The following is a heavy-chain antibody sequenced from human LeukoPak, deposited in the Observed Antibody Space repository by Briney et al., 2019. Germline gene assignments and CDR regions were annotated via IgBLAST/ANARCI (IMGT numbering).Heavy chain of an antibody. D-gene: IGHD3-22*01. CDR1: GFTFRNSW. J-gene: IGHJ4*02. V-gene: IGHV3-7*01. Sequence: GGSLRLSCAASGFTFRNSWMSWVRQAPGKGLEWVANIEVDGSEKYYVDSVEGRFDISRDNAKSSLYLQMNSLRGEDTAVYYCANAGSSVFWDWGQGTLVTVSS. CDR3: ANAGSSVFWD. CDR2: IEVDGSEK.